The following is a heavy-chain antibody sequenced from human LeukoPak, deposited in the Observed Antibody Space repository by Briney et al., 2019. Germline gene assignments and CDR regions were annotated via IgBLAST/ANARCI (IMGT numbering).Heavy chain of an antibody. D-gene: IGHD3-10*01. Sequence: SETLSLTCAVYGGSFSGYYWSWIRQPPGKGLEWIGEINHSGSTNYNPSLKSRVTISVDTSKNQFALKLSSVTAADAAVYCCARRPGMRFDYWGQGTLVTVSS. V-gene: IGHV4-34*01. CDR3: ARRPGMRFDY. CDR2: INHSGST. J-gene: IGHJ4*02. CDR1: GGSFSGYY.